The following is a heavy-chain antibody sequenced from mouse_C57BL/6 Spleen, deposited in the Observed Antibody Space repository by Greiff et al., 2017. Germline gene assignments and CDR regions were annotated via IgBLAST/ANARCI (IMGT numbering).Heavy chain of an antibody. CDR2: IYPGSGST. V-gene: IGHV1-55*01. Sequence: QVQLQQPGAELVKPGASVKMSCKASGYTFTSYWITWVKPRPGQGLEWIGDIYPGSGSTNYNEKFKSKATLTVDTSSSTAYMQLSSLTSADSAVYYCARCDGYYGYFDYWGQGTTLTVSS. J-gene: IGHJ2*01. CDR3: ARCDGYYGYFDY. D-gene: IGHD2-3*01. CDR1: GYTFTSYW.